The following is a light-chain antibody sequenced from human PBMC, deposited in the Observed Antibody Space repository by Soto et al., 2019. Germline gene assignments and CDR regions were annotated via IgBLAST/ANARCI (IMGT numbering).Light chain of an antibody. CDR3: SSYSRSTAYL. V-gene: IGLV2-14*01. Sequence: QSALTQPASVSGSPGQSITISCTGTSSDVGGYDYVSWYQIHPGKAPKLMVFEVSNRPSGVSYRFSGSKSGNTASLTISGLQAEDEADYFCSSYSRSTAYLFGTGTNLTVL. CDR1: SSDVGGYDY. CDR2: EVS. J-gene: IGLJ1*01.